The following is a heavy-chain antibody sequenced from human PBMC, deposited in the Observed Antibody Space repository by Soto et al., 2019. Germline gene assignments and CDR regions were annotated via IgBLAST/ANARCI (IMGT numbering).Heavy chain of an antibody. Sequence: PGGSLRLSCAASGLTFSTYNMNWVRRAPGKGLEWVSYISSSSSTIYYADSVKGRFTISRDNAQNSLYLQMNSLRDEDTAVYYCARDSGNVLVAAAFNYGMDVCGQGTTVTVSS. J-gene: IGHJ6*02. CDR1: GLTFSTYN. CDR3: ARDSGNVLVAAAFNYGMDV. D-gene: IGHD2-2*01. CDR2: ISSSSSTI. V-gene: IGHV3-48*02.